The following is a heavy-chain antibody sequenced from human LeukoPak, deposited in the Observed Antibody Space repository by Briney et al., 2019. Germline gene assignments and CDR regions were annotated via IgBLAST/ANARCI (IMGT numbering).Heavy chain of an antibody. V-gene: IGHV1-69*13. CDR2: IIPIFGTA. CDR1: GGTFSSYA. CDR3: ARGLERRFDY. Sequence: SVTVSCTASGGTFSSYAISWVRQAPGQGLEWMGGIIPIFGTANYAQKFQGRVTITADESTSTAYMELSSLRSEDTAVYYCARGLERRFDYWGQGTLVTVSS. J-gene: IGHJ4*02. D-gene: IGHD1-1*01.